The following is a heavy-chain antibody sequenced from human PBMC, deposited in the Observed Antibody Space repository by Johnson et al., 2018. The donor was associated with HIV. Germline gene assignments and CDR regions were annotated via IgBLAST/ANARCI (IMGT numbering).Heavy chain of an antibody. V-gene: IGHV3-30*03. Sequence: QVQLVESGGGVVQPGRSLRLSCTASGFTFSNYGMHWVRQAPGKGLEWVAVISFDGSNKYYADSVKGRFSISRDNSKNTLHLQMNSLRAEDTAVYYCARDTSIAAARAFDIWGQGTMVTVSS. CDR3: ARDTSIAAARAFDI. D-gene: IGHD6-6*01. J-gene: IGHJ3*02. CDR2: ISFDGSNK. CDR1: GFTFSNYG.